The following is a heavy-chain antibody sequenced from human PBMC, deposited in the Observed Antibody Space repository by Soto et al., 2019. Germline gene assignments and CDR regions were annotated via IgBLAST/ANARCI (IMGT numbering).Heavy chain of an antibody. V-gene: IGHV4-59*08. CDR2: VYYSGNT. D-gene: IGHD1-7*01. J-gene: IGHJ4*02. Sequence: SGTLSLTCTVSGGSISSYYWTWIRQPPGKGLEWIGYVYYSGNTNYNPSLKSRVTISVDTSKNQFSLNLSFVTAADTALYYCATMGTPATGLYYFDYWGQGTLVTVSS. CDR1: GGSISSYY. CDR3: ATMGTPATGLYYFDY.